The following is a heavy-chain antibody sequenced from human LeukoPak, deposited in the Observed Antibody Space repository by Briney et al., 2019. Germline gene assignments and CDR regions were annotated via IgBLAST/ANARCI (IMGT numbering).Heavy chain of an antibody. J-gene: IGHJ6*02. CDR3: ARAHSSSPYYYYGMDV. CDR2: IIPIIGTA. D-gene: IGHD6-6*01. Sequence: ASVNVSCKASGGTFSSYAISWVRQAPGQGLEWMGGIIPIIGTANYAQKFQGRVTITADESTSTAYMELSSLRSEDTAVYYCARAHSSSPYYYYGMDVWGQGTTVTVSS. CDR1: GGTFSSYA. V-gene: IGHV1-69*13.